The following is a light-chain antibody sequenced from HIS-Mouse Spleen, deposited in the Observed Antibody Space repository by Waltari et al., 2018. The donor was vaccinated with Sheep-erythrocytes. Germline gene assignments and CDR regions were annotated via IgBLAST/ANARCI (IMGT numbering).Light chain of an antibody. Sequence: SYELTQPPSVSVYPGQTASITCSGDKLGDKYACWYQQKPGQSPVLVINQDSKRPSGIHERFSGSNSGNTATLTISGTQAMDEADYYCQAWDSSTYVFGTGTKVTVL. J-gene: IGLJ1*01. CDR2: QDS. V-gene: IGLV3-1*01. CDR3: QAWDSSTYV. CDR1: KLGDKY.